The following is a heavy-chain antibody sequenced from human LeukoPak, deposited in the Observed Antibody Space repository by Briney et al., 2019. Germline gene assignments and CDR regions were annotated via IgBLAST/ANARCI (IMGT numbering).Heavy chain of an antibody. J-gene: IGHJ4*02. Sequence: ASVKVSCKASGHTFTSYGISWLRQAPAQGLEWMGWISAYNGNTNYAQKLQGRVTMTTDTSTSTAYMELRSLRPDDSAVYYCARVSLVATIGIAGAGTGDYWGQGTLVTVSS. CDR1: GHTFTSYG. D-gene: IGHD6-13*01. CDR3: ARVSLVATIGIAGAGTGDY. V-gene: IGHV1-18*01. CDR2: ISAYNGNT.